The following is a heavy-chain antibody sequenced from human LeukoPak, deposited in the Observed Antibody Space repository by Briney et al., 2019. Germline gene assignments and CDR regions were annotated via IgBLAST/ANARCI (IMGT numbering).Heavy chain of an antibody. CDR3: ARGLRITIFGVVRGRYYYYYMDV. CDR2: IIPIFGTA. J-gene: IGHJ6*03. V-gene: IGHV1-69*06. CDR1: GGTFSNYA. D-gene: IGHD3-3*01. Sequence: SVKVSCKASGGTFSNYAISWVRQAPGQGLEWMGGIIPIFGTANYAQKFRGRVTITADKSTRTAYMELSSLRSEDTAVYYCARGLRITIFGVVRGRYYYYYMDVWGKGTTVTVSS.